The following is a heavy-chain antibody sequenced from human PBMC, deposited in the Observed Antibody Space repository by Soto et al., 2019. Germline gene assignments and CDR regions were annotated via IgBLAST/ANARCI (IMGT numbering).Heavy chain of an antibody. CDR2: ISDSGNT. J-gene: IGHJ4*02. V-gene: IGHV4-39*01. D-gene: IGHD1-26*01. CDR1: GDSLSSRSHH. Sequence: SETLSLTCTVSGDSLSSRSHHWGWIRQAPGRGLEWIGTISDSGNTYSNSSLRGRVTISVDPAKNQFTLRLTAVTAADTAVYYCARRDYTGSYHFDHWGQGALVTVS. CDR3: ARRDYTGSYHFDH.